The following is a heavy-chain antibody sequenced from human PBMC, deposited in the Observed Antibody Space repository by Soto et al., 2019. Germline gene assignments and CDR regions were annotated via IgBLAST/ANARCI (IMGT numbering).Heavy chain of an antibody. CDR1: GFTFSSYG. CDR2: ISYDGSNK. CDR3: AKTRDDILTGYSPYYFDY. D-gene: IGHD3-9*01. Sequence: GGSLRLSCAASGFTFSSYGMHWVRQAPGKGLEWVAVISYDGSNKYYADSVKGRFTISRDNSKNTLYLQMNSLRAEDTAVYYCAKTRDDILTGYSPYYFDYWGQGTLVTVSS. J-gene: IGHJ4*02. V-gene: IGHV3-30*18.